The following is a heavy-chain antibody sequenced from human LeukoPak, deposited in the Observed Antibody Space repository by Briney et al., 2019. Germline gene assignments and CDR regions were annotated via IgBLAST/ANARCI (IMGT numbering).Heavy chain of an antibody. D-gene: IGHD6-13*01. V-gene: IGHV4-61*01. CDR1: GGSISSSSYY. J-gene: IGHJ4*02. Sequence: PSETLSLTCTVSGGSISSSSYYWGWIRQPPGKGLEWIGYIYYSGSTNYNPSLKSRVTISVDTSKNQFSLKLSSVTAADTAVYYCAREGYSSSWDHFDYWGQGTLVTVSS. CDR2: IYYSGST. CDR3: AREGYSSSWDHFDY.